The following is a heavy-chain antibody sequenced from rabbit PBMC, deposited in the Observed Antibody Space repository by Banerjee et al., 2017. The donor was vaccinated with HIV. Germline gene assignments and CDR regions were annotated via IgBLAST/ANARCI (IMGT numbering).Heavy chain of an antibody. V-gene: IGHV1S45*01. CDR2: ISYDGNT. Sequence: QEQLEESGGDLVKPEGSLTLTCTASGFSFSSGYDMCWVRQAPGKGLEYIGYISYDGNTYYASWVNGRFTISKTSSTTVTLQMTSLTAADTATYFCARHRGGGNTFYFGLWGQGTLVTVS. CDR1: GFSFSSGYD. D-gene: IGHD8-1*01. CDR3: ARHRGGGNTFYFGL. J-gene: IGHJ6*01.